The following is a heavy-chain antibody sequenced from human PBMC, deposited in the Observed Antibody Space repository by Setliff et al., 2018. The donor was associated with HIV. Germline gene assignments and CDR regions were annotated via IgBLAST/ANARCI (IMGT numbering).Heavy chain of an antibody. Sequence: ASVKVSCKASGYTFTGYYMHWVRQAPGQGLEWMGRINPNSGDTNYAQKFQGRVTMTRDTSISTAYMELGRLRSDDTVVYFCAREFTVTPGAFDIWGQGTMVTVSS. CDR1: GYTFTGYY. J-gene: IGHJ3*02. CDR3: AREFTVTPGAFDI. D-gene: IGHD4-17*01. V-gene: IGHV1-2*05. CDR2: INPNSGDT.